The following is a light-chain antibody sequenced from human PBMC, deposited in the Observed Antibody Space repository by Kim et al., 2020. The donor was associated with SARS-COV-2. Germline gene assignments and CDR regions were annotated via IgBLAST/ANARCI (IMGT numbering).Light chain of an antibody. J-gene: IGLJ3*02. CDR1: NRDVGGYTF. V-gene: IGLV2-14*03. Sequence: QSALTQPASVSGSPGQSITISCTGTNRDVGGYTFVSWYQQHPGTAPKLMIYDVSKRPSGVSNRFSASKSGNTASLTISGLQAEDEADYYCSSYTSSSTWVFGGGTKVTVL. CDR2: DVS. CDR3: SSYTSSSTWV.